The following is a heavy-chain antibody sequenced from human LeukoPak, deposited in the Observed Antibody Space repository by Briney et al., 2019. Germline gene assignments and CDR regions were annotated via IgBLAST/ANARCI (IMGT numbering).Heavy chain of an antibody. D-gene: IGHD3-10*01. CDR1: GYTLTDYH. CDR2: IIPFLETA. CDR3: ATGGRPQFAGSFDY. J-gene: IGHJ4*02. Sequence: GASVKVSCKASGYTLTDYHIHWVRQAPGQGLEWMGGIIPFLETATYAQTIQGRATITADESTTTVYMEVSGLTSEDTAVYYCATGGRPQFAGSFDYWGQGTLVTVSS. V-gene: IGHV1-69*13.